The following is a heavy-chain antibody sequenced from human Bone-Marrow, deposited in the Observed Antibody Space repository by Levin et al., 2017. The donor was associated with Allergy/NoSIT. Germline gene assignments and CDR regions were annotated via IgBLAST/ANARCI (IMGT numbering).Heavy chain of an antibody. D-gene: IGHD1-14*01. CDR2: ISWDSDLK. J-gene: IGHJ4*02. CDR1: GFNFDDYA. Sequence: LAGGSLRLSCVASGFNFDDYAMHWVRQGPGKGLEWVSGISWDSDLKDYADSVKGRFTISRDDAKGILYLQMNNLRPEDTGLYFCARYNVLENATVRGFDHWGQGTPVTVSP. V-gene: IGHV3-9*01. CDR3: ARYNVLENATVRGFDH.